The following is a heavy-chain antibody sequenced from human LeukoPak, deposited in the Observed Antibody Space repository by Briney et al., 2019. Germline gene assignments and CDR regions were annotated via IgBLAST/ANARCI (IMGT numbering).Heavy chain of an antibody. CDR1: GYTFTNYY. CDR2: ISPSGGST. V-gene: IGHV1-46*01. J-gene: IGHJ6*02. D-gene: IGHD3-9*01. Sequence: ASVKVSCKASGYTFTNYYMHWVRQAPGQGPEWMGLISPSGGSTRYAQKFHGRVTMTRDTSTSTAYMELRSLRSDDAAVYYCARLGSPFDIIPNTMDVWGQGTTVTVSS. CDR3: ARLGSPFDIIPNTMDV.